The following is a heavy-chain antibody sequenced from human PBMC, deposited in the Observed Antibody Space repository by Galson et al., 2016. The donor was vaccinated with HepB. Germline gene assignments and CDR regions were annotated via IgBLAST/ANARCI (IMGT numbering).Heavy chain of an antibody. CDR1: GFAFDDYA. CDR2: ITWNSNKM. V-gene: IGHV3-9*01. Sequence: SLRLSCAASGFAFDDYAMHWVRQAPGKGLEWVSGITWNSNKMDYADSVKGRFTVSRDNAKMSVFLQMDSLRTEDTALYYCAKGGVGYCRNGVCFTSPFDYWGQGSLVTVSS. D-gene: IGHD2-8*01. CDR3: AKGGVGYCRNGVCFTSPFDY. J-gene: IGHJ4*02.